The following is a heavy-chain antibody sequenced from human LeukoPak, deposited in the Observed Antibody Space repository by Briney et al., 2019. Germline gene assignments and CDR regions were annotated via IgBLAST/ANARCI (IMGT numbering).Heavy chain of an antibody. V-gene: IGHV3-21*04. J-gene: IGHJ4*02. CDR2: ISSSSSYI. CDR1: GFTFSSYS. CDR3: AKGREVGDFDY. D-gene: IGHD1-26*01. Sequence: PGGSLRLSCAASGFTFSSYSMNWVRQAPGKGLEWVSSISSSSSYIYYADSVKGRFTISRDNAKNSLYLQMNSLRAEDTAVYYCAKGREVGDFDYWGQGTLVTVSS.